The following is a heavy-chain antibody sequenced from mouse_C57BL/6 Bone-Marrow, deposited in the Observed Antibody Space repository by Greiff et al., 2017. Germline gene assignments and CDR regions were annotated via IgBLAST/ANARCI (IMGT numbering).Heavy chain of an antibody. D-gene: IGHD2-5*01. CDR1: GFTFSSYA. Sequence: EVQGVESGGGLVKPGGSLKLSCAASGFTFSSYAMSWVRQTPEKRLEWVATISDGGSYTYYPDNVKGRFTISRDNAKNNLYLQMSPLKSEDTAMYYCARDPHYSNYEGFAYWGQGTLVTVSA. J-gene: IGHJ3*01. CDR3: ARDPHYSNYEGFAY. CDR2: ISDGGSYT. V-gene: IGHV5-4*01.